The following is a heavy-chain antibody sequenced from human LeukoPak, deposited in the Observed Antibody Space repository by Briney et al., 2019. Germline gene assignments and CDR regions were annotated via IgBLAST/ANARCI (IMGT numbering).Heavy chain of an antibody. CDR2: MNPNSGNT. Sequence: ASVKVSCKASGYTFTSYDINWVRQATGQGLEWMGWMNPNSGNTGYAQKFQGRVTMTRNTSISTAYIELSSLRSEDTAVYYCARGRQTRIAAAGRETRGYYYYYMDAWGKGTTVTISS. D-gene: IGHD6-13*01. CDR1: GYTFTSYD. J-gene: IGHJ6*03. CDR3: ARGRQTRIAAAGRETRGYYYYYMDA. V-gene: IGHV1-8*01.